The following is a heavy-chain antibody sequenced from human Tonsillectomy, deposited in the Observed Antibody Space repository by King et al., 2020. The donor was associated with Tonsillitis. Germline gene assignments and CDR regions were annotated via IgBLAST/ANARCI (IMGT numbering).Heavy chain of an antibody. CDR1: GYTFTGYY. CDR2: INPNSGDT. J-gene: IGHJ4*02. CDR3: ARVESEAGFDY. Sequence: VQLVESGAEVKKPGASVKVSCKASGYTFTGYYMHWVRQAPGQGLEWMGWINPNSGDTNYAQKFQGRVTMTRDTSISTAYMELSRLRSDDTAVYFCARVESEAGFDYWGQGPLVTVSS. V-gene: IGHV1-2*02. D-gene: IGHD6-13*01.